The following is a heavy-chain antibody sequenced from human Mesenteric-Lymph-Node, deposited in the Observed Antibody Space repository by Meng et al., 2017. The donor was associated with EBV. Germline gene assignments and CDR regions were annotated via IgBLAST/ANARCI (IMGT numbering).Heavy chain of an antibody. J-gene: IGHJ5*02. CDR2: IYYSGST. D-gene: IGHD4-17*01. CDR3: ARTNYGDYNWFDP. V-gene: IGHV4-31*03. CDR1: GGSISSGGFY. Sequence: QVQLQESGPGLVKPSQTLCLTCTVSGGSISSGGFYWSWIRQHPGKGLEWIGYIYYSGSTYYNPSLRSRVAISIDTSKNQFSLKLTSVTAADTAVYFCARTNYGDYNWFDPWGQGTLVTVSS.